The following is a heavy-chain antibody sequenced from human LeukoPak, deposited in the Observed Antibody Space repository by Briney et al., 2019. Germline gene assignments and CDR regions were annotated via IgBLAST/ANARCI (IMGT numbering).Heavy chain of an antibody. CDR3: AGSMAETGLDY. V-gene: IGHV4-38-2*02. CDR1: SYYITTGHY. J-gene: IGHJ4*02. D-gene: IGHD6-13*01. Sequence: SETLSLTCTVSSYYITTGHYWGWIRQPPGKGLEWIANIHHGGSTYYNPSLKSRVTISVDTSKNQFSLKLSSVTAADTAVYYCAGSMAETGLDYWGQGTLVTVSS. CDR2: IHHGGST.